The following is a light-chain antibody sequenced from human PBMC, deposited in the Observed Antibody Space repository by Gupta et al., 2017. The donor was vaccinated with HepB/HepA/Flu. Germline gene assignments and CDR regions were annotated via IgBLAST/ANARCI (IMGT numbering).Light chain of an antibody. CDR3: QQYAISPET. Sequence: EIVLTQSPGTLSLSPGERATLSCRASQSVSSTYLAWYQQKPGQAPRLLIYAASTRATGIPDRFSGSGSGTDFTLTISRLDPEDFAIYFCQQYAISPETFGQGTKVEI. CDR1: QSVSSTY. J-gene: IGKJ1*01. CDR2: AAS. V-gene: IGKV3-20*01.